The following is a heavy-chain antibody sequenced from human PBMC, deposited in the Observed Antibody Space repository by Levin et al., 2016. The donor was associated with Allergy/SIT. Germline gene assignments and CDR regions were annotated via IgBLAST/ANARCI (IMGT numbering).Heavy chain of an antibody. D-gene: IGHD6-19*01. CDR1: GYTFTGYY. V-gene: IGHV1-2*02. J-gene: IGHJ4*02. CDR3: ASLSAVAGTNPDY. Sequence: ASVKVSCKASGYTFTGYYMHWVRQAPGQGLEWMGWINPNSGGTNYAQKFQGRVTMTRDTSISTAYMELSRLRSDDTAVYYCASLSAVAGTNPDYWGQGTLVTVSS. CDR2: INPNSGGT.